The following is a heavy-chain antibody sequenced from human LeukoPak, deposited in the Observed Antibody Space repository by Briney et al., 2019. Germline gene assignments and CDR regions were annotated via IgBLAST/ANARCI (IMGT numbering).Heavy chain of an antibody. D-gene: IGHD2-2*01. J-gene: IGHJ5*02. CDR1: GFTFSSYA. Sequence: PGRSLRLSCAASGFTFSSYAMHWVRQAPGKGLEWVAVISYDGSNKYYADSVKGRFAISRDNSKNTLYLQMNSLRAEDTAAYYCAREVDCSSTSCYARGWFDPWGQGTLVTVSS. CDR2: ISYDGSNK. V-gene: IGHV3-30*01. CDR3: AREVDCSSTSCYARGWFDP.